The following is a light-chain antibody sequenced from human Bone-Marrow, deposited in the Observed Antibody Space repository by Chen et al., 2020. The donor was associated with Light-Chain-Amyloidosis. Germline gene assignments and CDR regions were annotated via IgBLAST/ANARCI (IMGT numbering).Light chain of an antibody. V-gene: IGLV3-21*02. CDR1: NIRSTS. J-gene: IGLJ3*02. Sequence: SYVLTQPSSLSLAPGQPATIACGGNNIRSTSVHWYQQTPGQAPLLVGYDDSDRPSGIPERLSGSNSGNTATLTISRVEAGDEADYYCQVWDRSSDRPVFGGGTKLTVL. CDR3: QVWDRSSDRPV. CDR2: DDS.